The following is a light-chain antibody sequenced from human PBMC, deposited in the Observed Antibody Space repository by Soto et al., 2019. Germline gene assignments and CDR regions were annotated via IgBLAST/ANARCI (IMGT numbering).Light chain of an antibody. CDR2: QVT. CDR3: TSYSSSDIFYV. Sequence: QSVLTQPASVSGPPGQSITISCTGTSSDIGGYYYVSWYQHHPGKAPKLLIYQVTNRPSRVSNRFSGSKSGNTASLTISGLQADDEADYYRTSYSSSDIFYVFGTGTKVTVL. J-gene: IGLJ1*01. CDR1: SSDIGGYYY. V-gene: IGLV2-14*01.